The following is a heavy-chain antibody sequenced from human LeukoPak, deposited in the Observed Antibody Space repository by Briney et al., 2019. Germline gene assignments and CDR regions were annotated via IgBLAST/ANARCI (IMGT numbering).Heavy chain of an antibody. CDR2: IYYSGST. CDR3: ARVNSALDY. J-gene: IGHJ4*02. D-gene: IGHD2-21*01. Sequence: SETLSLTCSVSGGSVSSGDYYWNWIRQPPGKGLEWVGYIYYSGSTNYNPSPKSRLSISVDRSKNQFSLKLKSVTAADTAVYYCARVNSALDYWGQGTLVAVSS. V-gene: IGHV4-61*08. CDR1: GGSVSSGDYY.